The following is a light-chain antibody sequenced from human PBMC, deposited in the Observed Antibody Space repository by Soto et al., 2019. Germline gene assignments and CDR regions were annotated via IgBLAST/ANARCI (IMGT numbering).Light chain of an antibody. CDR1: QDVGTNY. Sequence: EIVMTQSPGTLSLSPGEGATLSCRSSQDVGTNYLAWYQQKPGQAPRLLIFGASSRASGVPGRFSGSGSWTDFSLTISILEPEDAAGYYCQQFMNSPCRYIFRQGTKLGI. J-gene: IGKJ2*01. CDR2: GAS. V-gene: IGKV3-20*01. CDR3: QQFMNSPCRYI.